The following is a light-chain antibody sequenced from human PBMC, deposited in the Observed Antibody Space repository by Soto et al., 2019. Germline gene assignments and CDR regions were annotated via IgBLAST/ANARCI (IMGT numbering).Light chain of an antibody. CDR3: VSYTTFSSYV. CDR2: EVS. Sequence: QSVLTQPASVSGSPGQSITISCTGTSSDVGGYNFVSWYQQHPGKAPKLMIYEVSNRPSGVSNRFSGSKSGNTASLTISGLQAEDEADYYCVSYTTFSSYVFGTGTKVTV. V-gene: IGLV2-14*01. J-gene: IGLJ1*01. CDR1: SSDVGGYNF.